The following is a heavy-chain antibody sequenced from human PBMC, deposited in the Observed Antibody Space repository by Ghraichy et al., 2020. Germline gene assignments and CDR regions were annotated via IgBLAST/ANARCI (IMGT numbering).Heavy chain of an antibody. J-gene: IGHJ4*02. CDR2: ISRSDGTT. CDR1: GVTFSSYA. V-gene: IGHV3-23*01. D-gene: IGHD3-10*01. Sequence: GGSLRLSCAGSGVTFSSYAMSWIRQAPGKGLEWVSAISRSDGTTYNPDSVKGRVTISRDNSKDTLYLQMSSLRVEDTAVYCCARVLGFDRYLKGFWGQGTLVTVSS. CDR3: ARVLGFDRYLKGF.